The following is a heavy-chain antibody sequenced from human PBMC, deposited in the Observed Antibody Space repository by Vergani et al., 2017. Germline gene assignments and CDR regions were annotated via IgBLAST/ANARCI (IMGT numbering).Heavy chain of an antibody. CDR1: GFTFSSYG. D-gene: IGHD2-2*01. V-gene: IGHV3-30*18. J-gene: IGHJ6*03. CDR2: ISYDGSNK. Sequence: QVQLVESGGGVVQPGRSLRLSCAASGFTFSSYGMHWVRQSPGKGLEWVAVISYDGSNKYYADSVKGRFTISRDNSKNTLYLQMNSLRVEDTAVYYCAKAYCSSTSCSFYYYMDVWGKXP. CDR3: AKAYCSSTSCSFYYYMDV.